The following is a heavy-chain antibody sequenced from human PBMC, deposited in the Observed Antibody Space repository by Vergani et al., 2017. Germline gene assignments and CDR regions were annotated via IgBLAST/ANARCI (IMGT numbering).Heavy chain of an antibody. CDR1: GGSINSHNYY. V-gene: IGHV4-61*02. CDR2: IHTSGST. Sequence: QVQLQESGPGLVKPSQTLPLTCTVSGGSINSHNYYWSWIRQPAGKGLEWIGRIHTSGSTNYNPSLKSRVTMSEDTSKNQFSLNLTSVTAADTAVYFCARGSXIGGSCDKPLFDYWGQGILVTVSS. D-gene: IGHD2-15*01. J-gene: IGHJ4*02. CDR3: ARGSXIGGSCDKPLFDY.